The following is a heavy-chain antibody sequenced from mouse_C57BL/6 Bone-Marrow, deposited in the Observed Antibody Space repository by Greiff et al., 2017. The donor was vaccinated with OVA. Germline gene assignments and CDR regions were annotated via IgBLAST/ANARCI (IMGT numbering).Heavy chain of an antibody. D-gene: IGHD1-1*01. CDR1: GFSLTSYG. J-gene: IGHJ3*01. CDR3: ARNYYGSSLAWFAY. CDR2: IWSGGST. Sequence: LMLVESGPGLVQPSQSLSITCTVSGFSLTSYGVHWVRQSPGKGLEWLGVIWSGGSTDYNAAFISRLSISKDNSKSQVFFKMNSLQADDTAIYYCARNYYGSSLAWFAYWGQGTLVTVSA. V-gene: IGHV2-2*01.